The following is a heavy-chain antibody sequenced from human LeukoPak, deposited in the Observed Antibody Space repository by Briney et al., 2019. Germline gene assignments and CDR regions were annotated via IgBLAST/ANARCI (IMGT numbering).Heavy chain of an antibody. CDR2: INENGSGN. J-gene: IGHJ4*02. CDR3: ARDGQGGFLDS. D-gene: IGHD3-16*01. Sequence: GGSLRLSCVVSGFTFSDYAMSWVRQAPGKGPEWVANINENGSGNCYVDSVKGRFTISRDNYKNSVYLQLSSLRAEDTAVYYCARDGQGGFLDSWGPGTLVTVSS. CDR1: GFTFSDYA. V-gene: IGHV3-7*03.